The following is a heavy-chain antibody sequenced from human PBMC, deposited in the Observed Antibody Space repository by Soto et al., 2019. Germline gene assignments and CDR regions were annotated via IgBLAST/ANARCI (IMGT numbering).Heavy chain of an antibody. CDR3: AFNWNDIYYMDV. Sequence: QVQLVESGGGVVQPGKSLRLSCAASGFTFSSYLMHWVRQAPGKGLEWVALISYDGSSKNYADSVKGRFTVSRDNSKNTLFLQLNSTRAEDTAVYYCAFNWNDIYYMDVWGEGTTVTVSS. CDR2: ISYDGSSK. CDR1: GFTFSSYL. V-gene: IGHV3-30*03. J-gene: IGHJ6*03. D-gene: IGHD1-1*01.